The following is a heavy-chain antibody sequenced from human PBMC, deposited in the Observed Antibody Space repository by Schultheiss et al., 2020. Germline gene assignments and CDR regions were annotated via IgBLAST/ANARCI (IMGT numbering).Heavy chain of an antibody. V-gene: IGHV3-23*01. CDR2: VSGTGDST. CDR3: GTSFV. D-gene: IGHD2-21*01. CDR1: GFTFYDYA. J-gene: IGHJ4*02. Sequence: GGSLRLSCATSGFTFYDYAMNWVRQAPGKGLEWVSRVSGTGDSTWYADFVEGRFTISRDNSKNTFYLQMNNLRAEDTAVYYCGTSFVGGQGTLVTVSS.